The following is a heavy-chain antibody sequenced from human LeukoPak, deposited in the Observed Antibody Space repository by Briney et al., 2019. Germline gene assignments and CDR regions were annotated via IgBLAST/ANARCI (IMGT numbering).Heavy chain of an antibody. CDR3: ARGVVKYQLLYGWFDP. CDR1: GYTFTSYG. D-gene: IGHD2-2*02. Sequence: ASVKVSCKASGYTFTSYGISWVRQAPGQGLEWMGWISAYNGNTNYAQKLQGRVTMTTDTSTSTAYMELRSLRSDDTAVYYCARGVVKYQLLYGWFDPWGQGTLVTVSS. CDR2: ISAYNGNT. V-gene: IGHV1-18*04. J-gene: IGHJ5*02.